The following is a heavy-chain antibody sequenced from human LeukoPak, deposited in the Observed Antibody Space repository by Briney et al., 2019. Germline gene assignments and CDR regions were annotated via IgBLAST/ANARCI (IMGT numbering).Heavy chain of an antibody. V-gene: IGHV1-2*02. Sequence: ASVKVSCKASGYTFTGSRMQWARQAPGQGLEWMGWINPSNGDANSEQKFQGRVIMTRDTSISTVYMELSRLTSDDTAVYYCARSWYGMDVWGQGTTVIVSS. J-gene: IGHJ6*02. D-gene: IGHD6-13*01. CDR3: ARSWYGMDV. CDR2: INPSNGDA. CDR1: GYTFTGSR.